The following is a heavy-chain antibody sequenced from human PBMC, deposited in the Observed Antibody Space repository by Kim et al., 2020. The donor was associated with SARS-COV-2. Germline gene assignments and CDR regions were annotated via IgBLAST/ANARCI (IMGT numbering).Heavy chain of an antibody. V-gene: IGHV3-23*01. D-gene: IGHD3-22*01. Sequence: DSVKGRFTISRDNSKNTLYLQMNSLRAEDTAVYYCAKSWDSSGYYPYFDYWGQGTLVTVSS. CDR3: AKSWDSSGYYPYFDY. J-gene: IGHJ4*02.